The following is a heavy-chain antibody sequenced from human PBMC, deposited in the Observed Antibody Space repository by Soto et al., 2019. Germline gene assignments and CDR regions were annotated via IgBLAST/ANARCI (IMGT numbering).Heavy chain of an antibody. Sequence: EVQLLESGGGLVQPGGSLRLSCAASGFTFSTYAMNWVRQAPGKGLEWVSGISGSGDSTYYADSVKGRFTVSRDNSKNPLYLQRNSLRAEDTAVFYCAKERSSGWSLDYWGQGTLVTVSS. J-gene: IGHJ4*02. CDR3: AKERSSGWSLDY. V-gene: IGHV3-23*01. CDR1: GFTFSTYA. D-gene: IGHD6-19*01. CDR2: ISGSGDST.